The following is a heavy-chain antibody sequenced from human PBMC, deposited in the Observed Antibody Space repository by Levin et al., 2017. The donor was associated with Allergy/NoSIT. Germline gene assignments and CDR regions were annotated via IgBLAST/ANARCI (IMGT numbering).Heavy chain of an antibody. CDR1: GGSMNSYY. CDR3: ARQYRGYYYYGMDV. J-gene: IGHJ6*02. CDR2: IYYRGST. Sequence: SETLSLICTVSGGSMNSYYWSWVRQSPGKGLEWIGNIYYRGSTNYNPSLKSRVTISVDTSKNQFSLKLSSVTAADTAVYYCARQYRGYYYYGMDVWGQGTTVTVSS. V-gene: IGHV4-59*08. D-gene: IGHD5-12*01.